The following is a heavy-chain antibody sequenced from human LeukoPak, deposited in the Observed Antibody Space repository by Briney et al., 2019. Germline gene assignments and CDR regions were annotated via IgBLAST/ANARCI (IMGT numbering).Heavy chain of an antibody. Sequence: GASVKVSCKASGYTFTGYYMHWVRQAPGQGLEWTGRINPNSGGTNYAQKFQGRVTMTRDTSISTAYMELSRLRSDDTAVYYCTMILHRDAFDIWGQGTMVTVSS. J-gene: IGHJ3*02. CDR1: GYTFTGYY. D-gene: IGHD3-22*01. V-gene: IGHV1-2*06. CDR3: TMILHRDAFDI. CDR2: INPNSGGT.